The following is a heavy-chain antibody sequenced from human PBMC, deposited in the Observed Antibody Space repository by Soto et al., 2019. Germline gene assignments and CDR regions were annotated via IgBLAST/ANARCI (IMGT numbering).Heavy chain of an antibody. D-gene: IGHD2-2*01. J-gene: IGHJ4*02. Sequence: QVQLVQSGTEVKKPGASVKVSCKTSGYTFSDYGISWVRQAPGRALEWVGWISPDNGTYNHARNVQCKLPMTTDTSTSTAYMQLSSLGAGDTAVYYCTRARSRGNYCDCWGLGTLVTVTS. V-gene: IGHV1-18*01. CDR3: TRARSRGNYCDC. CDR2: ISPDNGTY. CDR1: GYTFSDYG.